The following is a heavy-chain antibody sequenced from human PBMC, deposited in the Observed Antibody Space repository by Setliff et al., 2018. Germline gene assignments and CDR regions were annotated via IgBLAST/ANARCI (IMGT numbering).Heavy chain of an antibody. CDR1: GGSISSSSYY. CDR3: ARGRSNFWGYYFDY. D-gene: IGHD3-3*01. Sequence: PSETLSLTCTVSGGSISSSSYYWGWIRQPPGKGLEWIGSIYCSGSTNYNPSLKSRVTISVDTSKNQFSLKLSSVTAADTAVYYCARGRSNFWGYYFDYWGQGTLVTVSS. V-gene: IGHV4-39*07. CDR2: IYCSGST. J-gene: IGHJ4*02.